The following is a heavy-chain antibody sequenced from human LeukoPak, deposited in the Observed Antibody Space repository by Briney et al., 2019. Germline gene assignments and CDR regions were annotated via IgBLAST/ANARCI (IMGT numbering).Heavy chain of an antibody. CDR2: IRNKANSYAT. CDR1: GFTFSDHY. J-gene: IGHJ4*02. Sequence: PGGSLRLSCAVSGFTFSDHYMDWVRQAPGKGLEWVGRIRNKANSYATEYAASVKGRFTISRDDSHNSLHLQMDSLKTEDTAAYYCARAGRYYYYTTEYFLPDYWGQGTLVTVSS. CDR3: ARAGRYYYYTTEYFLPDY. V-gene: IGHV3-72*01. D-gene: IGHD3-10*01.